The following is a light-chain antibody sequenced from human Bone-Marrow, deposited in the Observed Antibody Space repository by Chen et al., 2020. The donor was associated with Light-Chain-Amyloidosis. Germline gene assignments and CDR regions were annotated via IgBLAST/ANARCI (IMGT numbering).Light chain of an antibody. CDR1: SSDVGNYKF. CDR2: EVS. CDR3: YSYAGSPWV. J-gene: IGLJ3*02. Sequence: QSALTQPASVSGSPGQSITISCTGTSSDVGNYKFVSWYQQHPGKAPKLMLFEVSERPSGVSNRFSGSKSGNTASLTISGLQAEDEADYYCYSYAGSPWVFGGGTKLTVL. V-gene: IGLV2-23*02.